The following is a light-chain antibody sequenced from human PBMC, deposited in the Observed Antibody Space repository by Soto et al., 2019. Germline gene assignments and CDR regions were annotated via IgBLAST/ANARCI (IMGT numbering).Light chain of an antibody. CDR1: QSISAW. V-gene: IGKV1-5*01. J-gene: IGKJ4*01. CDR3: QQSNNWPPLT. Sequence: DIQMTQSPSTLSATAGDRVTITCRASQSISAWLAWYQQKPGKAPKLLIYGVSTRATGVPARFSGSGSETDFSLTISSLQIEDFALYYCQQSNNWPPLTFGGGTKVDIK. CDR2: GVS.